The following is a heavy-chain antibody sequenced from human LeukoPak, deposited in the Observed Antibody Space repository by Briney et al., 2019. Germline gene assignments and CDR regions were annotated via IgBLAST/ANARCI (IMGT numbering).Heavy chain of an antibody. CDR2: IYYSGST. CDR3: ARDPAPRFFHYYGMDV. Sequence: PSETLSLTCTVSGGSVSSGSYYWSWIRQPPGKGLEWIGYIYYSGSTNYNPSLKSRVTISVDTSKNQFSLKLSSVTAADTAVYYCARDPAPRFFHYYGMDVWGQGTTVTVSS. J-gene: IGHJ6*02. D-gene: IGHD3-16*01. CDR1: GGSVSSGSYY. V-gene: IGHV4-61*01.